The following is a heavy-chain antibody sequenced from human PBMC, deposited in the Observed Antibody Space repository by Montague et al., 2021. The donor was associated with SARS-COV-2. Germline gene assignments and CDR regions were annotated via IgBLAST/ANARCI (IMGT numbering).Heavy chain of an antibody. CDR3: ERAQYYYDSSGYYPAY. V-gene: IGHV1-8*01. D-gene: IGHD3-22*01. CDR1: GYTFTSYD. J-gene: IGHJ4*02. Sequence: SVKVSCKASGYTFTSYDINWVRQATGQGLEWMGWMNPNSGNTGYAQKFQGRVTMTRNTSISTAYMELSSLRSEDTAVYYCERAQYYYDSSGYYPAYWGQGTLVTVSS. CDR2: MNPNSGNT.